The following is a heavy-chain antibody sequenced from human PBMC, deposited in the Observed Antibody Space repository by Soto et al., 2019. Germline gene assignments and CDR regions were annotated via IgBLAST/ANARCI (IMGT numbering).Heavy chain of an antibody. CDR1: GYDFTFYW. D-gene: IGHD1-1*01. CDR2: IYPGDSDT. V-gene: IGHV5-51*01. CDR3: ARHGIGNAFDI. J-gene: IGHJ3*02. Sequence: PGESLKISCEASGYDFTFYWIGWVRQLPGKGLEWMGIIYPGDSDTRYSPSFQGQVTFSADKSITTAYLQWSSLKASDTAMYYCARHGIGNAFDIWGQGTLVTVSS.